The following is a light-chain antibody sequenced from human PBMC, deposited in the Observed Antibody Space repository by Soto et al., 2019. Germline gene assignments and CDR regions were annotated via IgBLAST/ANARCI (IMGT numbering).Light chain of an antibody. Sequence: EIVLTHSPATLSLSPGERATLSCGASQSVSSYLAWYQQKAGRAPRLLIYDASNRATGIPARFSGSGSGTDFTLTITRLEPEDFAVYYCQQYNNCPLTFGGGTKVDIK. CDR1: QSVSSY. CDR2: DAS. J-gene: IGKJ4*01. CDR3: QQYNNCPLT. V-gene: IGKV3-11*01.